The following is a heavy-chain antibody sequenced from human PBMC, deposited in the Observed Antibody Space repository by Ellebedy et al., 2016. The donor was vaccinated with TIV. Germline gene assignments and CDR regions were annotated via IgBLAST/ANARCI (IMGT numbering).Heavy chain of an antibody. CDR3: AKDLGWQTNAFDI. CDR2: ISGSGADT. V-gene: IGHV3-23*01. Sequence: GGSLRLXCAGSGFSLTHYEMTWVRQAPTKGLEWLSTISGSGADTYYADSVKGRFTISRDNSKNTLYLQMNSLRAEDTAVYYCAKDLGWQTNAFDIWGQGTMVTVSS. CDR1: GFSLTHYE. J-gene: IGHJ3*02. D-gene: IGHD7-27*01.